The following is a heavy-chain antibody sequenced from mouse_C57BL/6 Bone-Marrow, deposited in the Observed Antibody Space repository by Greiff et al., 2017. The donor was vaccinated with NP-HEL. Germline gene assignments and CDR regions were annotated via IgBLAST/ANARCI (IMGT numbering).Heavy chain of an antibody. D-gene: IGHD4-1*01. CDR3: ARLNWFDY. J-gene: IGHJ2*01. CDR1: GYAFSSSW. Sequence: VKLMESGPELVKPGASVKISCKASGYAFSSSWMNWVKQRPGKGLEWIGRIYPGDGDTNYNGKFKGKATLTADKSSSTAYMQLSSLTSEDSAVYFCARLNWFDYWGQGTTLTVSS. V-gene: IGHV1-82*01. CDR2: IYPGDGDT.